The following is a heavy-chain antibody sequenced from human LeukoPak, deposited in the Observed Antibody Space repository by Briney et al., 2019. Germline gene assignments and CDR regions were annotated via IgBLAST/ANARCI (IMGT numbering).Heavy chain of an antibody. CDR3: ARGCSSTSCYPNFDY. J-gene: IGHJ4*02. CDR2: IIISSSYI. D-gene: IGHD2-2*01. V-gene: IGHV3-21*01. CDR1: GFPFSSYS. Sequence: GGPLRLPCAASGFPFSSYSMNWFRQAPGKGLGWVSSIIISSSYIYYADSVKGRFTISRDNAKNSLYLQMNSLRAEDTAVYYCARGCSSTSCYPNFDYWGQGTLVTVSS.